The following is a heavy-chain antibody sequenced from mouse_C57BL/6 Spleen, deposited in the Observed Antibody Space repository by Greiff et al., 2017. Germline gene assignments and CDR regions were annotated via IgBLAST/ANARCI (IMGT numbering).Heavy chain of an antibody. V-gene: IGHV5-17*01. CDR2: ISSGSSTI. CDR3: ARMETWDYYAMDY. CDR1: GFTFSDYG. J-gene: IGHJ4*01. Sequence: EVKLVESGGGLVKPGGSLKLSCAASGFTFSDYGMHWVRQAPEKGLEWVAYISSGSSTIYYADTVKGRFTISRDNAKNTLFLQMTSLRSEDTAMYYCARMETWDYYAMDYWGQGTSVTVSS.